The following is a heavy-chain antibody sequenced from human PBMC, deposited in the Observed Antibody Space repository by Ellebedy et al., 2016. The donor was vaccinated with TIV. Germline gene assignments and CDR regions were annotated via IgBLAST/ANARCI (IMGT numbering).Heavy chain of an antibody. CDR1: GFTLSRYE. CDR3: VRDLVLYFDWAPVMDV. D-gene: IGHD3-9*01. V-gene: IGHV3-48*03. J-gene: IGHJ6*02. CDR2: ISTSGYNI. Sequence: PGGSLRLSCTAPGFTLSRYEMNWVRQVPGKGLEWVSYISTSGYNIHYADSVKGRFTISRDNAKNSLYLQMNSLRAEDTAVYHCVRDLVLYFDWAPVMDVWGQGTTVTVSS.